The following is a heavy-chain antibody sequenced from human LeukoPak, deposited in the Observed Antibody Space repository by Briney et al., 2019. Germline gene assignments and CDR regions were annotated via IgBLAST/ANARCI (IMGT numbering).Heavy chain of an antibody. CDR3: ARLGMVRGVITDY. J-gene: IGHJ4*02. Sequence: GESLKISCKGSGYSFTSYWIGWVRQMPGKGLEWMGIIYPGDSDTRYSPSFQGQVTISADKSISTAYLQRSSLKASDTAMYYCARLGMVRGVITDYWGQGTLVTVSS. D-gene: IGHD3-10*01. CDR1: GYSFTSYW. V-gene: IGHV5-51*01. CDR2: IYPGDSDT.